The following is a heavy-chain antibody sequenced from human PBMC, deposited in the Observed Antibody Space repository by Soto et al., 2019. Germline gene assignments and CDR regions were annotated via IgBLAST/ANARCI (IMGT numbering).Heavy chain of an antibody. CDR2: TYYRSKWYN. CDR1: GDSVSSNSAA. D-gene: IGHD6-19*01. CDR3: ARDPGTIAVAGTFDY. J-gene: IGHJ4*02. Sequence: SQTLSLTCAISGDSVSSNSAAWNWIIRSPSRGLEWLGRTYYRSKWYNDYAVSVKSRITINPDTSKNQFSLQLNSVTPEDTAVYYCARDPGTIAVAGTFDYWGQGTLFTVS. V-gene: IGHV6-1*01.